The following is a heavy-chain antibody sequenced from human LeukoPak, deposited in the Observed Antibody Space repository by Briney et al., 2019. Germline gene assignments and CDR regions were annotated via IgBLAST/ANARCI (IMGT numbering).Heavy chain of an antibody. CDR3: ARLYCSSTSCYPFDY. J-gene: IGHJ4*02. V-gene: IGHV4-59*08. Sequence: SETLSLTCTVSGGSISSYYWSWIRQPPGKGLEWNGSIYHSGSTYYNPSLKSRVTISVDTSKNQFSLKLSSVTAADTAVYYCARLYCSSTSCYPFDYWGQGTLVTVSS. D-gene: IGHD2-2*01. CDR2: IYHSGST. CDR1: GGSISSYY.